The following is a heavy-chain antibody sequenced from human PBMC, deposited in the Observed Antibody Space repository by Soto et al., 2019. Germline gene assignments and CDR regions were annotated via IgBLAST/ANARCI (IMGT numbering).Heavy chain of an antibody. V-gene: IGHV4-34*01. CDR1: GGSFSGYY. Sequence: SETLSLTCAVYGGSFSGYYWSWIRQPPGKGLEWIGEINHSGSTNYNPSLKSRVTISVDTSKNQFSLKLSSVTAADTVVYYCARGQLLWFGELSWFDPWGQGTLVTVSS. J-gene: IGHJ5*02. D-gene: IGHD3-10*01. CDR2: INHSGST. CDR3: ARGQLLWFGELSWFDP.